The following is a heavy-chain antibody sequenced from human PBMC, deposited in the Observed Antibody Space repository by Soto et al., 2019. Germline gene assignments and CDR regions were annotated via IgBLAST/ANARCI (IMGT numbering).Heavy chain of an antibody. J-gene: IGHJ4*02. CDR2: ISAHNGNT. CDR1: GYAFTTYG. CDR3: AKPGTYFDY. V-gene: IGHV1-18*01. Sequence: ASVKVSCKGSGYAFTTYGITWVRQAPGQGLEWMGWISAHNGNTNFAQKLQGRVTVTRDTSTSTAYMELRSLRAEDTAVYYCAKPGTYFDYWGQGTLVTVSS.